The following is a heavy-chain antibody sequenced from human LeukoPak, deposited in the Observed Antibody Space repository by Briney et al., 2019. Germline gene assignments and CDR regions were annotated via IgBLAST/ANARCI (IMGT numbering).Heavy chain of an antibody. CDR1: GGTFSSYA. CDR3: ARGRYYYDSSGYTPHLYYFDY. Sequence: SVKVSCKASGGTFSSYAISWVRQAPGQGLEWMGRIIPIFGTANYAQKFQGRVTITTDESTSTAYMELSSLRSEDTAVYCCARGRYYYDSSGYTPHLYYFDYWGQGTLVTVSS. D-gene: IGHD3-22*01. CDR2: IIPIFGTA. V-gene: IGHV1-69*05. J-gene: IGHJ4*02.